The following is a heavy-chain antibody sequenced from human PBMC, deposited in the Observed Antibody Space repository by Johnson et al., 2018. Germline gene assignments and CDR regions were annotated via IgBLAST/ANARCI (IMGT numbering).Heavy chain of an antibody. V-gene: IGHV3-33*08. CDR2: IWYDGRNK. CDR3: ARDREWGPPGAGMDV. CDR1: RFTFSSYG. Sequence: QVQLLESGGGVVQPGRSLRLSCAASRFTFSSYGMHWVRQAPGKGLEWVAVIWYDGRNKDYAESVKGRFTISRDNFKNTLYLQMNSLRVEDTAVYYCARDREWGPPGAGMDVWGQGTTVTVSS. J-gene: IGHJ6*02. D-gene: IGHD3-3*01.